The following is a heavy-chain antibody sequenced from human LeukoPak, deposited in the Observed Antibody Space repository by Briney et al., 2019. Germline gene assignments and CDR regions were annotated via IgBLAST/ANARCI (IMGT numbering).Heavy chain of an antibody. CDR2: MYYSGNT. V-gene: IGHV4-59*08. Sequence: SETLSLTCAVYGGSFSGYYWSWIRQPPGKGLEWIGYMYYSGNTNYNPSLKSRVTMSLDTPKNHFSLKLTSVTAADTAVYYCARLLGYCSGGSCYPRWFAPWGQGTLVTVSS. CDR1: GGSFSGYY. D-gene: IGHD2-15*01. J-gene: IGHJ5*02. CDR3: ARLLGYCSGGSCYPRWFAP.